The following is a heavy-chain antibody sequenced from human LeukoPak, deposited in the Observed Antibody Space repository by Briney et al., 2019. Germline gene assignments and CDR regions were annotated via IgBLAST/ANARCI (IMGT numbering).Heavy chain of an antibody. CDR1: GFTFSGYN. Sequence: GGSLRLSCVASGFTFSGYNMNWVRQAPGRGLEWVSCIGSSGNYIHYSDSVKGRFTISRDNAKNSLYLQMNSLRAEDTAVYYCAKDTLYGDVPYFDYWGQGAPVTVSS. V-gene: IGHV3-21*01. CDR2: IGSSGNYI. J-gene: IGHJ4*02. D-gene: IGHD4-17*01. CDR3: AKDTLYGDVPYFDY.